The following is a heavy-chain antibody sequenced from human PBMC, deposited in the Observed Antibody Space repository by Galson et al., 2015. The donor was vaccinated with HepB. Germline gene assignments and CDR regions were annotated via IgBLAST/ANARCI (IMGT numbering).Heavy chain of an antibody. Sequence: SVKVSCKASGYTFTNYVTHWVRQAPGQRLEWMGWINAGNGNTKYSQKFQGRVTITRDTSASTAYMELSSLRSEDTAVYYCARGGERGYSGYADFDYWGQGTLVTVSS. V-gene: IGHV1-3*01. CDR3: ARGGERGYSGYADFDY. CDR1: GYTFTNYV. J-gene: IGHJ4*02. CDR2: INAGNGNT. D-gene: IGHD5-12*01.